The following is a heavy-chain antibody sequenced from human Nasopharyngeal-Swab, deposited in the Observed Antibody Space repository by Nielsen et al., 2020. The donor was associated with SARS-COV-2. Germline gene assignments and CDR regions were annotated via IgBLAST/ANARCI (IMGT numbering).Heavy chain of an antibody. CDR1: GFTFSDYY. Sequence: GGSLRLFCAASGFTFSDYYMSWIRQAPGKGLEWVSYISSSGSTIYYADSVKGRFTISRDNAKNSLYLQMNSLRAEDTAVYYCATAGVSVRSYYFDYWGQGTLVTVSS. CDR2: ISSSGSTI. J-gene: IGHJ4*02. CDR3: ATAGVSVRSYYFDY. D-gene: IGHD3-10*02. V-gene: IGHV3-11*04.